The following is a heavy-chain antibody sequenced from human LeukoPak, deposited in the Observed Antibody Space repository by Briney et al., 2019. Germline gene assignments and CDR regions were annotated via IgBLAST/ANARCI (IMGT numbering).Heavy chain of an antibody. CDR1: GGTFSSYA. CDR2: IIPIFGTA. Sequence: SVKVSCKASGGTFSSYAIRWVRQAPGQGLEWMGGIIPIFGTANYAQKFQGRVTITADESTSTAYMELSSLRSEDTAVYYCAGAPYSGSYNWFDPWGQGTLVTVSS. CDR3: AGAPYSGSYNWFDP. D-gene: IGHD1-26*01. V-gene: IGHV1-69*13. J-gene: IGHJ5*02.